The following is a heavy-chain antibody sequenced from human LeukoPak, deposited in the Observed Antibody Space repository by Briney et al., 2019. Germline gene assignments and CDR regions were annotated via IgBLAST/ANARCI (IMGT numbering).Heavy chain of an antibody. CDR1: GYTFTSYY. CDR3: AREGYYYDSSGYYPY. D-gene: IGHD3-22*01. CDR2: INPSGGST. V-gene: IGHV1-46*01. J-gene: IGHJ4*02. Sequence: ASVKVSCKASGYTFTSYYMHWVRQAPGQGLEWMGIINPSGGSTSYAQKFQGRVTMTRDTSTSTVYMELSSLRSEDTAAYYCAREGYYYDSSGYYPYWGQGTLVTVSS.